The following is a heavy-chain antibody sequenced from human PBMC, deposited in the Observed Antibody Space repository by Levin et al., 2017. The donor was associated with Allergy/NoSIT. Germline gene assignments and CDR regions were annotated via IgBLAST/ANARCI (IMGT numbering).Heavy chain of an antibody. CDR1: GFTFSSYA. CDR3: AKKDGPTLYCSGGSCYPKYFQH. Sequence: PTGGSLRLSCAASGFTFSSYAMSWVRQAPGKGPEWVSAISGSDDSTDYADSVKGRFTISRDNSKNTLYLQLKSLRAEDTAVYYCAKKDGPTLYCSGGSCYPKYFQHWGQGTLVTVSS. CDR2: ISGSDDST. J-gene: IGHJ1*01. V-gene: IGHV3-23*01. D-gene: IGHD2-15*01.